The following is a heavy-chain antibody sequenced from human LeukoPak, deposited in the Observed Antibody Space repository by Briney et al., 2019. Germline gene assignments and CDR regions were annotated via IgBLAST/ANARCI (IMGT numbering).Heavy chain of an antibody. V-gene: IGHV3-33*05. D-gene: IGHD1-26*01. CDR1: GFTFSDYG. CDR3: ARGYLVGAR. J-gene: IGHJ4*02. CDR2: ILSAGSNE. Sequence: GGSLRLSCAASGFTFSDYGMHWVRQAPGKGLEWVALILSAGSNEYYVDSVRGRFTISRDNSENTLYLQMNSLRAEDTAVYYCARGYLVGARWGQGTLVTVSS.